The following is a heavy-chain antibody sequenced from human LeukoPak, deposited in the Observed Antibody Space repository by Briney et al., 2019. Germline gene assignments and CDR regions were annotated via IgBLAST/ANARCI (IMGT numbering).Heavy chain of an antibody. J-gene: IGHJ4*02. CDR1: GGSISSYY. V-gene: IGHV4-59*01. CDR3: ARDPGLGGYSSL. D-gene: IGHD6-13*01. CDR2: IYYSGST. Sequence: NPSETLSLTCTVSGGSISSYYWSWIRQPPGKGLEWIGYIYYSGSTNYNPSLKSRVTISVDTSKNQFSLKLSSVTAADTAVYYCARDPGLGGYSSLWGQGTLVTVSS.